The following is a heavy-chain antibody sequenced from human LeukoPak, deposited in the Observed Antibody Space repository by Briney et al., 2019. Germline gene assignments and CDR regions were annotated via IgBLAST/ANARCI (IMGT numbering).Heavy chain of an antibody. D-gene: IGHD3-9*01. CDR2: ISSSSSYI. V-gene: IGHV3-21*01. CDR1: GFTFSSYS. J-gene: IGHJ6*03. Sequence: GGSLRLSCAASGFTFSSYSMNWVRQAPGKGLVWVSSISSSSSYIYYADSVKGRFTISRDNAKNSLYLQMNSLRAEDTAVYYCARDHFDWSLDYYYMDVWGKGTTVTISS. CDR3: ARDHFDWSLDYYYMDV.